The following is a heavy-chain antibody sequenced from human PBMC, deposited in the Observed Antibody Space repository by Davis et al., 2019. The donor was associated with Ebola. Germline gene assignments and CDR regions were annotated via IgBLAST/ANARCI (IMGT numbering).Heavy chain of an antibody. CDR3: ANTNCSGGSCHGMDV. CDR2: ISGSGGSI. J-gene: IGHJ6*02. Sequence: GESLKISCAASGFTFTSYAMSWVRQAPGKGLEWVSAISGSGGSIYYADSVKDRFTISRDNSKNTLYLQMNSLRAEDTAVYYCANTNCSGGSCHGMDVWGQGTTVTVSS. V-gene: IGHV3-23*01. CDR1: GFTFTSYA. D-gene: IGHD2-15*01.